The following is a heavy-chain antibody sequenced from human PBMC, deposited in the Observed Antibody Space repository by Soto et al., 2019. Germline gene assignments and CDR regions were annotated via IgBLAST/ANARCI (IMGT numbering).Heavy chain of an antibody. D-gene: IGHD1-26*01. J-gene: IGHJ6*03. CDR2: IKQDGSEK. CDR3: ARVPSTRDIRSYGVGGKYYYYYMDV. V-gene: IGHV3-7*03. CDR1: GFSFSHYC. Sequence: EVQLVESGGGLVQPGGSLRLSCAASGFSFSHYCMSWVRQAPGKGLEWVANIKQDGSEKYDVDSVKGRFTISRDNAKNSKFLQMDSLRNEEPAVYYCARVPSTRDIRSYGVGGKYYYYYMDVWGKGTTVTVSS.